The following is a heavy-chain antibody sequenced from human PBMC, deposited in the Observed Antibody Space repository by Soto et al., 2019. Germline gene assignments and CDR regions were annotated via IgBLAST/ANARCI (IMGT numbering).Heavy chain of an antibody. Sequence: VQLVESGGGLVQQGGSLKMSCAASGFTFSWYWMSWVRQAPGKGLEWVANIKFDGSEKHYVDSVKGRFTISRDNAKNSLYLPMNSLRAEDTAVYYCARDSGYNTVDPPRNHYLDYWGPGTLVTVSS. V-gene: IGHV3-7*01. CDR2: IKFDGSEK. J-gene: IGHJ4*02. CDR3: ARDSGYNTVDPPRNHYLDY. CDR1: GFTFSWYW. D-gene: IGHD5-18*01.